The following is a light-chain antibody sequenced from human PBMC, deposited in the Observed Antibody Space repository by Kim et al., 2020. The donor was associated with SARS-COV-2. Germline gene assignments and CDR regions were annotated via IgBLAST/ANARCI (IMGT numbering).Light chain of an antibody. J-gene: IGLJ3*02. CDR3: QTWGTGIWV. Sequence: SVKLTCTLSSGHSSYAIAWHQQQPEKGPRYLMRLNSDGSHSKGDGIPDRFSGSSSGAERYLTISSLQSEDEADYYCQTWGTGIWVFGGGTQLTVL. V-gene: IGLV4-69*01. CDR2: LNSDGSH. CDR1: SGHSSYA.